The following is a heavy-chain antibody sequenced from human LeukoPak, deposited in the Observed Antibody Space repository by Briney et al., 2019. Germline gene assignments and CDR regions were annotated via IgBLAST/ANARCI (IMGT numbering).Heavy chain of an antibody. CDR1: AGSISSGGYY. CDR3: ARGRSIGFGEFSDY. J-gene: IGHJ4*02. V-gene: IGHV4-30-4*01. Sequence: QTLSLTCSVSAGSISSGGYYWSWIRQPPGKGLEWIGYIYYSGNTYYNPSLESRVTISIDTSKNQFSLRLSSVTAADTAVYYCARGRSIGFGEFSDYWGQGTLVTVSS. D-gene: IGHD3-10*01. CDR2: IYYSGNT.